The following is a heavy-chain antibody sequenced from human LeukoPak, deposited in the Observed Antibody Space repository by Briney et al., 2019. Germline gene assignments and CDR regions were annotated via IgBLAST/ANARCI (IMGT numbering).Heavy chain of an antibody. Sequence: GGSLRLSCAASGFTFSNYAMSWVRQAPGKGLEWVSAITGSGGDTYYADSVKGRFTISRDNSKNTVFLQMNGLRAEDTAVYYCAKWGDYDVLTGYYVSDYWGQGTLVTVSS. V-gene: IGHV3-23*01. CDR1: GFTFSNYA. D-gene: IGHD3-9*01. J-gene: IGHJ4*02. CDR2: ITGSGGDT. CDR3: AKWGDYDVLTGYYVSDY.